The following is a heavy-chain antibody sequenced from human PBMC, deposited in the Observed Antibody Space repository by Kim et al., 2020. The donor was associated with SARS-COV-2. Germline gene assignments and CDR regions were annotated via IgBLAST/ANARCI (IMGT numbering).Heavy chain of an antibody. J-gene: IGHJ4*02. CDR3: ANEPLVGATSFDS. CDR2: INPRSDTT. CDR1: GYSFTSYY. V-gene: IGHV1-46*01. Sequence: ASVKVSCKASGYSFTSYYMNWVRQAPGQGREWMGIINPRSDTTTYAQRFQGRLTMTTDTSTSTVYLEVSGLRSEDTAVYYCANEPLVGATSFDSWGQGTL. D-gene: IGHD1-26*01.